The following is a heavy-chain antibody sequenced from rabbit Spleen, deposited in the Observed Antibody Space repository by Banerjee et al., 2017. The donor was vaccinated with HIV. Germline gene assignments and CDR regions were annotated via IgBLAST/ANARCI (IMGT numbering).Heavy chain of an antibody. V-gene: IGHV1S45*01. CDR2: ICISTGRY. Sequence: LEESGGGLVKPGGTLTLTCTVSGFSFSSNWICWVRQAPGKGLEWIACICISTGRYYYASWAKGRFTISKTSSPSVTLQMTSLTVADTATYFCARDVGSGPYIDGYFTLWGPGTLVTVS. CDR1: GFSFSSNW. D-gene: IGHD1-1*01. CDR3: ARDVGSGPYIDGYFTL. J-gene: IGHJ4*01.